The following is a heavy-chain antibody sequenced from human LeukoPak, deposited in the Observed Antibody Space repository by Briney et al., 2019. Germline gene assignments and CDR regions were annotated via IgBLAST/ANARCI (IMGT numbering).Heavy chain of an antibody. CDR1: GYTFTGYY. D-gene: IGHD3-16*01. V-gene: IGHV1-2*02. CDR2: INPNSGGT. Sequence: ASVKVSCKASGYTFTGYYMHWVRQAPGQGLEWMGWINPNSGGTNYAQKFQGRVTMTRDTSISTAYMELSRLRSGDTAVYYCARGGGLAANWFDPWGQGTLVTVSS. J-gene: IGHJ5*02. CDR3: ARGGGLAANWFDP.